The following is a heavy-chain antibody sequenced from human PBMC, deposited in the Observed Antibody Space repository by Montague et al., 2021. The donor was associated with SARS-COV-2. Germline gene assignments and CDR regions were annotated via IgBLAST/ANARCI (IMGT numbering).Heavy chain of an antibody. CDR2: VNHSGST. CDR3: ARGQLTIFGVLIMLPAAGALDI. J-gene: IGHJ3*02. D-gene: IGHD3-3*01. Sequence: SETLSLTCAVYGGSFSGYYWSWIRQPPGKGLEWIGEVNHSGSTNYNPSLKSRVTISVDTSKNQFSLKMNSVSAADTAVYYCARGQLTIFGVLIMLPAAGALDIWGRGTMVSVSS. CDR1: GGSFSGYY. V-gene: IGHV4-34*01.